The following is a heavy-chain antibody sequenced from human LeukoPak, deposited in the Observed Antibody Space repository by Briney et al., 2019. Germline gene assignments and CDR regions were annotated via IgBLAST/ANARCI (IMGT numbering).Heavy chain of an antibody. V-gene: IGHV3-15*01. J-gene: IGHJ4*02. CDR2: IKSKTDGGTT. CDR1: GFTFSSYA. D-gene: IGHD1-26*01. Sequence: GGSLRLSCAASGFTFSSYAMSWVRQAPGKGLEWVGRIKSKTDGGTTDYAAPVKGRFTISRDDSKNTLYLQMNSLKTEDTAVYYCTTGEVGATRDYWGQGTLVTVSS. CDR3: TTGEVGATRDY.